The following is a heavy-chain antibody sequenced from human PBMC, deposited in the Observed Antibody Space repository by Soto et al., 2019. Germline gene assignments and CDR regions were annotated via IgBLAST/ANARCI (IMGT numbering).Heavy chain of an antibody. CDR2: IIPVFKTT. CDR3: VSDSSRLTMGRGANVGFYN. D-gene: IGHD3-10*01. V-gene: IGHV1-69*01. J-gene: IGHJ3*02. Sequence: QVQLLQSGAEMKKPGSSVTVSCKTSGGTFDSFGISWIRQAPGQGLEWIGGIIPVFKTTDYAQKFQDRFTNMADDSTNTDYMELTSLTAEDSAMYYCVSDSSRLTMGRGANVGFYNCGQGTVDTVSS. CDR1: GGTFDSFG.